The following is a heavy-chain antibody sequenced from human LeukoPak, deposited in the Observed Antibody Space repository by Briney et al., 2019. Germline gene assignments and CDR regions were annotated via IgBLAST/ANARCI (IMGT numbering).Heavy chain of an antibody. CDR2: ITDAVGST. Sequence: GGSLRLSCAASGFTFSSSSISWVRQAPGKGLERVSAITDAVGSTHYADSVKGRFTISSDNPKNTVYLHMNSLRPEDMAVYYCAKEIFSGLLYIDYWGQGTLVTVSS. V-gene: IGHV3-23*01. J-gene: IGHJ4*02. CDR3: AKEIFSGLLYIDY. CDR1: GFTFSSSS. D-gene: IGHD5-12*01.